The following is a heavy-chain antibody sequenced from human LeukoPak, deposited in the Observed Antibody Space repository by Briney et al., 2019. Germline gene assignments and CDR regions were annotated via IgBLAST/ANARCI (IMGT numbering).Heavy chain of an antibody. CDR3: AKDWVQLLPLYYFDY. V-gene: IGHV3-23*01. CDR2: ISGSGGST. J-gene: IGHJ4*02. D-gene: IGHD2-15*01. Sequence: PGGSLRLSCAASGFTFSSYAMSWVRQAPGKGLEWVSAISGSGGSTYYADSVKGRFIISRDNSKNTLYLQMNSLRAEDTAVYYCAKDWVQLLPLYYFDYWGQGTLVTVSS. CDR1: GFTFSSYA.